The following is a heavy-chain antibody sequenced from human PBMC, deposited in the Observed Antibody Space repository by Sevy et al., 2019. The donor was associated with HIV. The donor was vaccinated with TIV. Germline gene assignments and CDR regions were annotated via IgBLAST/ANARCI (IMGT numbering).Heavy chain of an antibody. J-gene: IGHJ4*02. V-gene: IGHV3-23*01. D-gene: IGHD2-8*01. CDR2: LSFGCGKI. CDR3: AREGCSRPHDY. CDR1: GIAFYEYS. Sequence: GSLRLSCAASGIAFYEYSMSWIRQAPGKGLEWVATLSFGCGKINYADSVKGRFTISRGNSKNSFYLQMDNLRVEDTALYYCAREGCSRPHDYWGQGTRVTVSS.